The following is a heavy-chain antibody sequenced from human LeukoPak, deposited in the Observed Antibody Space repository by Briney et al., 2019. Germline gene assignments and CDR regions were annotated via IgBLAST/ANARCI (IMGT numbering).Heavy chain of an antibody. V-gene: IGHV7-4-1*02. CDR2: INTKTGNP. Sequence: ASVKVSCKASGYTFSSYVMNWVRQAPGQGLEWMGWINTKTGNPMYAQGFTGRFVFSLDTSVSTAYLQISSLKAEDTAVYYCAREDYDSSGYYSDAFDIWGQGIMVTVSS. CDR3: AREDYDSSGYYSDAFDI. D-gene: IGHD3-22*01. J-gene: IGHJ3*02. CDR1: GYTFSSYV.